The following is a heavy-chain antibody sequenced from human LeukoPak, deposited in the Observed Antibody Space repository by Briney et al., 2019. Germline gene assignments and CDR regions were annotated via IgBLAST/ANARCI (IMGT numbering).Heavy chain of an antibody. CDR3: ARDRRDSSSWYFGAFDI. CDR1: GGSISSGSYY. D-gene: IGHD6-13*01. V-gene: IGHV4-61*02. J-gene: IGHJ3*02. Sequence: TSQTLSLTCTVSGGSISSGSYYWSWIRQPAGKGLEWIGRIYTSGSTNYNPSLKSRVTISVDTSKNQFSLKLSSVTAADTAVYYCARDRRDSSSWYFGAFDIWGQGTMVTVSS. CDR2: IYTSGST.